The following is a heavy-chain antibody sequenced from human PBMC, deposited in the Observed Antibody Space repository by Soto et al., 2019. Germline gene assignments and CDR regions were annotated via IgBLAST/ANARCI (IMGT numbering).Heavy chain of an antibody. V-gene: IGHV3-23*01. CDR1: GFTFSSYA. J-gene: IGHJ6*02. CDR3: AKNGDIVVANGMDV. D-gene: IGHD2-15*01. Sequence: PGGSLRLSCAASGFTFSSYAMSWVRQAPGKGLEWVSAISGSGGSTYYADSVKGRFTISRDNSKNTLYLQMNSLRAEDTAVYYCAKNGDIVVANGMDVWGQGTTVTVSS. CDR2: ISGSGGST.